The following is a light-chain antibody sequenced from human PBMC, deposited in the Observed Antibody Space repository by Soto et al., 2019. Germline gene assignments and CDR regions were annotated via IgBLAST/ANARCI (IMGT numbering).Light chain of an antibody. CDR2: GAS. CDR3: QQYGTSPPIT. J-gene: IGKJ2*01. Sequence: EIEMSQSPATLSVSPGERATLSCRASQSIRNNLAWYQQKPGQAPRLLIYGASTRPTGIPARFSGSGSGTEFTLTISSLQSEDFAVYYCQQYGTSPPITFGQGTKVEIK. CDR1: QSIRNN. V-gene: IGKV3-15*01.